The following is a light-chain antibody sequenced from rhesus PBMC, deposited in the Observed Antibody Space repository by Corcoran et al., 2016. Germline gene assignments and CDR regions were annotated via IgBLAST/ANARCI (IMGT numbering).Light chain of an antibody. CDR3: QQHNSHPPT. Sequence: DIQMTQSPSSLSASVGDRVTITCRTSQTISSYLAWYQQKPGNVPKLLFYAASTLEIGVPSRFSGSGSGTDFTLTISSLQPEDIETYYCQQHNSHPPTFGQGTKVEIK. CDR1: QTISSY. CDR2: AAS. V-gene: IGKV1-44*03. J-gene: IGKJ1*01.